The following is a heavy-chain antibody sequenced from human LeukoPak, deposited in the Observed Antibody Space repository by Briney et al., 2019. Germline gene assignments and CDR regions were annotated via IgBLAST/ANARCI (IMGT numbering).Heavy chain of an antibody. V-gene: IGHV4-30-4*01. Sequence: SETLSLTCTVSGGSISSGDYYWSWIRQPPGKGLEWIGYIYYSGSTYYNPSLKTRVTISVDTSKNQLSLNLSSVTAADTAVYSFAKDSSSYNSRGPNVFDIWGQGTMVTVSS. J-gene: IGHJ3*02. CDR2: IYYSGST. CDR1: GGSISSGDYY. D-gene: IGHD3-10*01. CDR3: AKDSSSYNSRGPNVFDI.